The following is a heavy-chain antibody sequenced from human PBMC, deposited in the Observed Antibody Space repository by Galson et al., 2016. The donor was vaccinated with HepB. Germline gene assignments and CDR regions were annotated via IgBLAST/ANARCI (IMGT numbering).Heavy chain of an antibody. CDR1: GGSFSDYY. CDR3: ARADYCSRTSCYRAPLEY. Sequence: SETLSLTCAVYGGSFSDYYWTWIRQPPGKGLEWIGEINHSGSTNYNPSLKSRVIISVDTSKNQFSLKLSSVTAADTAVYFCARADYCSRTSCYRAPLEYWDQGTLVTVSS. V-gene: IGHV4-34*01. D-gene: IGHD2-2*01. CDR2: INHSGST. J-gene: IGHJ4*02.